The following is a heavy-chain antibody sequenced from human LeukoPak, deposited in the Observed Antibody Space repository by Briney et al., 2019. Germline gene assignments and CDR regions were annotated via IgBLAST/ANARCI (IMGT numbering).Heavy chain of an antibody. CDR1: GGSISSYY. CDR2: IYYSGST. CDR3: ARGGGSSWPIDY. J-gene: IGHJ4*02. Sequence: SETLSLTCTVSGGSISSYYWSGIRQPPGKGLEWIGYIYYSGSTNYNPSLKSRVTISVDTSKNQFSLKLSSVTAADTAVYYCARGGGSSWPIDYWGQGTLVTVSS. V-gene: IGHV4-59*01. D-gene: IGHD6-13*01.